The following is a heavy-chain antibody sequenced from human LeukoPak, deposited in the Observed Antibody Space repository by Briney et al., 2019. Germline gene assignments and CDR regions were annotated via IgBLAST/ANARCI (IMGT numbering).Heavy chain of an antibody. D-gene: IGHD3-22*01. Sequence: ASVKVSCKASGYTFTTYYMHWVRQAPGQGLEWMAIINPSGGSTSYAQKFQGRVTMTRDTSTSTVYMELSSLRSEDTAVYYCARDVFSSGYYVGGYYFDYWGQGTLVTVSS. CDR3: ARDVFSSGYYVGGYYFDY. V-gene: IGHV1-46*01. CDR2: INPSGGST. J-gene: IGHJ4*02. CDR1: GYTFTTYY.